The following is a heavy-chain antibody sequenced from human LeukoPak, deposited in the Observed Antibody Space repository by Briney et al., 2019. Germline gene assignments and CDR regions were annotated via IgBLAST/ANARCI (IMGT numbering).Heavy chain of an antibody. D-gene: IGHD1-7*01. Sequence: LSGGSLRLSCAASEFTFSSYWMSWVRQAPGKGLEWVASIKQDGSEKYYVDSVKGRVTISRDNAKNSLYLQMNSLRAEDTAVYYCAREWNFRMFDPWGQGTLVTVSS. V-gene: IGHV3-7*01. J-gene: IGHJ5*02. CDR2: IKQDGSEK. CDR1: EFTFSSYW. CDR3: AREWNFRMFDP.